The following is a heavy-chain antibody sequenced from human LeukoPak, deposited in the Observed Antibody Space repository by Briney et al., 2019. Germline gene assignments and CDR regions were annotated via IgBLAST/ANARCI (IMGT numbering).Heavy chain of an antibody. Sequence: QPGGTLRLSCAASGFTFSSYEMNWVRQAPGKGLEWVSYISSSGSTIYYADFVKGRFTISRDNAKNTLYLQMNSLRAEDTAVYYCVRTYFVGWYFDLWGRGTLVTVSS. J-gene: IGHJ2*01. CDR3: VRTYFVGWYFDL. V-gene: IGHV3-48*03. CDR1: GFTFSSYE. D-gene: IGHD2/OR15-2a*01. CDR2: ISSSGSTI.